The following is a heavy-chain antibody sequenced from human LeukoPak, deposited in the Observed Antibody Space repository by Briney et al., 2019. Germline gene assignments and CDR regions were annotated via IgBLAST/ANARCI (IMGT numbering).Heavy chain of an antibody. Sequence: PGGSLRLSCAASGFTFSSYAMHWVRQAPGKGLEWVAVISYDGSNKYYADSVKGRFTISRDNSKNTLYLQMNSLRAEDTAVYYCAKENYYESSGYVDYWGQGTLVTVSS. CDR3: AKENYYESSGYVDY. CDR2: ISYDGSNK. J-gene: IGHJ4*02. D-gene: IGHD3-22*01. CDR1: GFTFSSYA. V-gene: IGHV3-30*04.